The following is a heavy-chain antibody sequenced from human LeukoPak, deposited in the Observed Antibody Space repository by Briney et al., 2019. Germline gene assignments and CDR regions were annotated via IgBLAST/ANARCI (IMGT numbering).Heavy chain of an antibody. D-gene: IGHD5-12*01. CDR1: GYKFNAYW. J-gene: IGHJ4*02. Sequence: GESLKISCKGSGYKFNAYWIAWVRQMPGKGLEWMGIIYPDDSDTRYSPSFQGQVTISADKSVSIAYLQWSSLKASDTAMYYCARQGRYGGYFRLPNTEYYFDYWGQGTLVTVSS. CDR2: IYPDDSDT. CDR3: ARQGRYGGYFRLPNTEYYFDY. V-gene: IGHV5-51*01.